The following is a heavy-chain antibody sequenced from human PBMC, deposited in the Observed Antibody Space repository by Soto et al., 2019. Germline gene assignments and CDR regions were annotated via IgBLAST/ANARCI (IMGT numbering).Heavy chain of an antibody. J-gene: IGHJ3*01. V-gene: IGHV3-30*14. CDR3: ARGAIVGVNDVFDV. CDR2: ISYDGTNQ. CDR1: GFPFSPYT. Sequence: LRLSCAASGFPFSPYTMHWVRQAPGQGLEWVAVISYDGTNQYYADSVKGRFIISRDNSNNTLSLQMHSLKSEDTAVYFCARGAIVGVNDVFDVWGQGTMVTVSS. D-gene: IGHD1-26*01.